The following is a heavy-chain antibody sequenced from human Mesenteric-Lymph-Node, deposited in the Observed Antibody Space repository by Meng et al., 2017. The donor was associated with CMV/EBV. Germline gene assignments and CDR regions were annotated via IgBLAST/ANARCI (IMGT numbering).Heavy chain of an antibody. CDR3: ATVVVAASDY. V-gene: IGHV3-23*01. Sequence: GGSLRLSCAASGFTFSSYAMSWVRQAPGKGLEWVSTISGSGGSTYYADSVKGRFTISRDNSKNTLYLQMHSLRAEDAAVYYCATVVVAASDYWGQGTLVTVSS. D-gene: IGHD2-15*01. J-gene: IGHJ4*02. CDR2: ISGSGGST. CDR1: GFTFSSYA.